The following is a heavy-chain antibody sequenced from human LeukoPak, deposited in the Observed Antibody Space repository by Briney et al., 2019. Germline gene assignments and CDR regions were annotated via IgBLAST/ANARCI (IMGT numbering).Heavy chain of an antibody. D-gene: IGHD6-19*01. V-gene: IGHV4-39*01. J-gene: IGHJ4*02. CDR3: ARLPVIAVAGYFDF. CDR2: IYYSGRT. Sequence: SETLSLTCAVSGGSIRNYYWGWIRQPPGKGLEWIGSIYYSGRTYYNPSLRSRVTKSVDTSKNQFSLKLSSVTAADTAVYYCARLPVIAVAGYFDFWGQGALVTVSS. CDR1: GGSIRNYY.